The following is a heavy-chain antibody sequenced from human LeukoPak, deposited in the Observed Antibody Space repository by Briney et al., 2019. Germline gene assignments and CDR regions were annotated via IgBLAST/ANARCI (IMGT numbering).Heavy chain of an antibody. Sequence: ASVKVSCKASGYTFTGYYMHWVRQAPGQGLEWMGWINPNSGGTNYAQKFQGRVTMTGDTSISTAYMELSRLRSDDTAVYYCARASARPSRAFDIWGQGTMVTVSS. CDR2: INPNSGGT. CDR1: GYTFTGYY. CDR3: ARASARPSRAFDI. J-gene: IGHJ3*02. V-gene: IGHV1-2*02.